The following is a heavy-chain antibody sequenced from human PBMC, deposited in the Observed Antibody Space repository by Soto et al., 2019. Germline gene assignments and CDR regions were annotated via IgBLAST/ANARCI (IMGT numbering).Heavy chain of an antibody. CDR1: GGSISSYY. J-gene: IGHJ6*02. CDR3: ARSDGIAVAGNYYYGMDV. V-gene: IGHV4-59*01. Sequence: SETLSLTCTVSGGSISSYYWSWIRQPPGKGLEWIGYIYYSGSTNYNPSLKSRVTIPVDTSKNQFSLKLSSVTAADTAVYYCARSDGIAVAGNYYYGMDVWGQGTTVTVSS. CDR2: IYYSGST. D-gene: IGHD6-19*01.